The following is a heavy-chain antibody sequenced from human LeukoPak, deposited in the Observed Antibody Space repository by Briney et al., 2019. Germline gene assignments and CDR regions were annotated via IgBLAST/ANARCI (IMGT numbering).Heavy chain of an antibody. V-gene: IGHV3-30-3*01. Sequence: PGGSLRLSCAASGFTFSSYAMRWVRQAPGKGLEWVAVISYDGSNKYYADSVKGRFTISRDNSKNTLYLQMNSLRVEDTAGYYCARGLGYSYGNGDYWGQGTLVTVSS. D-gene: IGHD5-18*01. CDR3: ARGLGYSYGNGDY. CDR1: GFTFSSYA. CDR2: ISYDGSNK. J-gene: IGHJ4*02.